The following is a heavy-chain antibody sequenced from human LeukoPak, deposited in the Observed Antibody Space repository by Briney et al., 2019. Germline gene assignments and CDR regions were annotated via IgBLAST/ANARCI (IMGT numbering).Heavy chain of an antibody. CDR3: AKGVRYLDWWILDY. CDR2: ISGSDYA. Sequence: GGSLRLSCAASGFTFSNYAMGWVRQAPGKGLEWVSGISGSDYAYYTDSVKGRFTISRDNSKNTLYLQTNTLRAEDTAVHYCAKGVRYLDWWILDYWGQGTLVPVSS. J-gene: IGHJ4*02. D-gene: IGHD3-9*01. CDR1: GFTFSNYA. V-gene: IGHV3-23*01.